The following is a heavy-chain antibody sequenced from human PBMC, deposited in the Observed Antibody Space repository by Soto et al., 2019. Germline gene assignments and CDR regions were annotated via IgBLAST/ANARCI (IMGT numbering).Heavy chain of an antibody. J-gene: IGHJ6*02. CDR3: ARDRIVATIIGRTDYYYYGMDV. V-gene: IGHV1-2*04. Sequence: GASVNVSCKASGYTFTGYYMHWVRQAPGQGLEWMGWINPNSGGTNYAQKFQGWVTMTRDTSISTAYMELSRPRSDDTAVYYCARDRIVATIIGRTDYYYYGMDVWGQGTTVTVSS. CDR2: INPNSGGT. D-gene: IGHD5-12*01. CDR1: GYTFTGYY.